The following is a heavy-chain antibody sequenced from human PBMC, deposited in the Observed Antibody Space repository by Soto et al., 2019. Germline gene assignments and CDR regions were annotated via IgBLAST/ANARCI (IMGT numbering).Heavy chain of an antibody. D-gene: IGHD4-17*01. CDR3: ARHRRGYGDYVGWYFDL. CDR2: IYYSGST. Sequence: SETLSLTCTVSGGSISSYYWSWIRQPPGKGLEWIGYIYYSGSTNYNPSLKSRVTITVDTSKNQFSLKLSSVATADTAVYYCARHRRGYGDYVGWYFDLWGRGTLVTVSS. V-gene: IGHV4-59*08. CDR1: GGSISSYY. J-gene: IGHJ2*01.